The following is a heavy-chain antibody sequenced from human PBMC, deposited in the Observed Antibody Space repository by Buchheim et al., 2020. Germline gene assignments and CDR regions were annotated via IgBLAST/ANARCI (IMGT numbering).Heavy chain of an antibody. V-gene: IGHV3-30*18. CDR2: ISHDGSNE. D-gene: IGHD2-2*01. J-gene: IGHJ6*02. CDR1: GITFSNYG. Sequence: QVQLVESGGGVVQPGRSLRLSCVASGITFSNYGMHWVRQAPGKGLEWVAIISHDGSNEYYADSLKGRFAISRDHSKNTLYLQMNSLRAEDTAVYYCAKDVCSSISCYYYNGLDVWGQGTT. CDR3: AKDVCSSISCYYYNGLDV.